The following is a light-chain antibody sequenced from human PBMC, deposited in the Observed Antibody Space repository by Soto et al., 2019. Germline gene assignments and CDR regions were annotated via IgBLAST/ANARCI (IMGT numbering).Light chain of an antibody. CDR1: QTIDRL. CDR2: DAS. CDR3: QQYWGTPN. V-gene: IGKV1-5*01. Sequence: DIQLTQSPSTLSASIGDRVVITCRASQTIDRLLDWYQQRPGLAPRLLIYDASTLKSGVPSRFTGSGSETEFTLTTSSLKPDDFATYHCQQYWGTPNFGQGTTVE. J-gene: IGKJ1*01.